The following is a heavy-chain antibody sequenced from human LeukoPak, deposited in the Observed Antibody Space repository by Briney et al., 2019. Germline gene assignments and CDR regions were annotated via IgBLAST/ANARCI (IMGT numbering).Heavy chain of an antibody. D-gene: IGHD1-26*01. CDR1: GYTLTELS. CDR2: FDPEDGET. J-gene: IGHJ5*02. V-gene: IGHV1-24*01. CDR3: ATDGGSYYRNWFDP. Sequence: ASVKVSCKVSGYTLTELSMHWVRQAPGKGLEWMGGFDPEDGETIYAQKFQGRVTMTEDTSTDTAYMELSGLRSEDTAVYYCATDGGSYYRNWFDPWGQGTLVTVSS.